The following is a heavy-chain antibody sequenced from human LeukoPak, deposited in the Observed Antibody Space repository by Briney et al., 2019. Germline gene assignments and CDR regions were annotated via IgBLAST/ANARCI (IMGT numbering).Heavy chain of an antibody. V-gene: IGHV3-53*01. CDR2: IYSGGTT. Sequence: HPGGSLRLSCAASGFTVSNNFLTWVRQAPGKGLEWVSVIYSGGTTYYADSVKGRFTISRDTSRNTLYLRMNSLRAEDTAVYYCAKTGGPWDWGQGTLVIVSS. CDR3: AKTGGPWD. D-gene: IGHD3-10*01. J-gene: IGHJ4*02. CDR1: GFTVSNNF.